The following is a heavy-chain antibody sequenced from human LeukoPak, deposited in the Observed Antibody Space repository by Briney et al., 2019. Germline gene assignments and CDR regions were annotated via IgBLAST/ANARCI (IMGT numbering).Heavy chain of an antibody. V-gene: IGHV3-9*01. Sequence: GGSLRLSCAASGFTFSSYSMNWVRQAPGKGLEWVSGISWNSGSIGYADSVKGRFTISRDNAKNSLYLQMNSLRAEDTALYYCAKDSSLSNYYDSSGYYGRYFDYWGQGTLVTVSS. CDR3: AKDSSLSNYYDSSGYYGRYFDY. D-gene: IGHD3-22*01. CDR2: ISWNSGSI. J-gene: IGHJ4*02. CDR1: GFTFSSYS.